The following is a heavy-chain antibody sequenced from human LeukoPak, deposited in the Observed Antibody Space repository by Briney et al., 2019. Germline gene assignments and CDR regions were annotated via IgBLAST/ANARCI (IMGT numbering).Heavy chain of an antibody. CDR2: VNPSSGVT. D-gene: IGHD3-9*01. V-gene: IGHV1-8*01. CDR3: AKNYDFLTGYAS. Sequence: ASVKVSCKALGYTFTAYDINWVRQATGQGLEWMGWVNPSSGVTRYAQKFQGRVTMTRNTSISTAYMELSSLRSEDTAVYYCAKNYDFLTGYASWGQGTLVTVSS. J-gene: IGHJ4*02. CDR1: GYTFTAYD.